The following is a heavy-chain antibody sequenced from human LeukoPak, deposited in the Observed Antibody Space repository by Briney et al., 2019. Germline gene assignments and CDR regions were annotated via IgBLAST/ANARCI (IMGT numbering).Heavy chain of an antibody. Sequence: PGGSLRLSCAASGFTFSDYYVSWIRQAPGKGLEWVSCISSSGITFYYADSVKGQFTISRDNAKNSLYLQMNSLKTEDTAVYYCTRDDSGWYEAYYFDYWGQGTLVTVSS. D-gene: IGHD6-19*01. CDR2: ISSSGITF. V-gene: IGHV3-11*01. J-gene: IGHJ4*02. CDR1: GFTFSDYY. CDR3: TRDDSGWYEAYYFDY.